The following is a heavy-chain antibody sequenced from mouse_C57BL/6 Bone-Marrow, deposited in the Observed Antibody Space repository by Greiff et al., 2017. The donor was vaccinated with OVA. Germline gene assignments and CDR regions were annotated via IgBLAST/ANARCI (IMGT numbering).Heavy chain of an antibody. D-gene: IGHD1-2*01. CDR2: ISDGGSYT. J-gene: IGHJ1*03. Sequence: EVQLVESGGGLVKPGGSLKLSCAASGFTFSSYAMSWVRQTPEKRLEWVATISDGGSYTYYPDNVKGRFTISRDNAKNNLYLQMSHLKSEDTAMYYCARAHYPYWYFDVWGTGTTVTVSS. CDR1: GFTFSSYA. V-gene: IGHV5-4*01. CDR3: ARAHYPYWYFDV.